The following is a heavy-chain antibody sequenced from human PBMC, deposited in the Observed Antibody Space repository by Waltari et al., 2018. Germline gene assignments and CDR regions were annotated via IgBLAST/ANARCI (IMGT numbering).Heavy chain of an antibody. CDR2: IKYDASDK. D-gene: IGHD3-16*01. CDR3: ARQGSPYDTHWHWYLDL. Sequence: QVHLVESGGGVVRHGRSLRLSCVVSGLPFSNYGIHVVRQAPGKGLEGVEIIKYDASDKYYADSVKGRFTISRDNSKNTLYLQMNSLRGEDTAVYYCARQGSPYDTHWHWYLDLWGRGTLVTVSS. V-gene: IGHV3-33*05. J-gene: IGHJ2*01. CDR1: GLPFSNYG.